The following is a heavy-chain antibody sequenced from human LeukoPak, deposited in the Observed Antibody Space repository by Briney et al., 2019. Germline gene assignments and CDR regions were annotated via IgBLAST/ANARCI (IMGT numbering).Heavy chain of an antibody. J-gene: IGHJ4*02. Sequence: PGGSLRLSCAASGFTFSSYAMSWVRQAAGKGLEWVSVISGSGGNTYYADSVKGRFTISRDNSKNTLYLQMSSLETEDTAVYYCAKGHCSSTTCSLGYWGQGSLVTVSS. CDR2: ISGSGGNT. CDR3: AKGHCSSTTCSLGY. D-gene: IGHD2-2*01. V-gene: IGHV3-23*01. CDR1: GFTFSSYA.